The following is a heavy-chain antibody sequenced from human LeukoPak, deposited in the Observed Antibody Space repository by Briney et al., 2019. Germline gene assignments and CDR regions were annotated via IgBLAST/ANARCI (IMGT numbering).Heavy chain of an antibody. V-gene: IGHV4-59*08. Sequence: SETLSLTCTVSGGSISSYSWSWIRQPPGKGLEWIGYIYYSGSTNYNPSLKSRLTISVDTSKNQFSLKLSSVTAADTAVYYCARYVVYGSGKYYFDYWGQGTLVTVSS. D-gene: IGHD3-10*01. CDR3: ARYVVYGSGKYYFDY. J-gene: IGHJ4*02. CDR2: IYYSGST. CDR1: GGSISSYS.